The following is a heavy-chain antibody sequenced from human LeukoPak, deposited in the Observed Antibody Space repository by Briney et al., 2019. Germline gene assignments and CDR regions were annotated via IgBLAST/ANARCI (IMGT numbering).Heavy chain of an antibody. CDR1: GVSISSGGYY. CDR2: IYYSGST. Sequence: SETLSLTCTVSGVSISSGGYYWSWIRQHPGKGLEWIGSIYYSGSTNYNPSLQGRATISLDTSRNQFSLKLSSVTAADTAVYYCASGDNDPLFDYWGQGTLVTVSS. V-gene: IGHV4-31*03. CDR3: ASGDNDPLFDY. D-gene: IGHD1-1*01. J-gene: IGHJ4*02.